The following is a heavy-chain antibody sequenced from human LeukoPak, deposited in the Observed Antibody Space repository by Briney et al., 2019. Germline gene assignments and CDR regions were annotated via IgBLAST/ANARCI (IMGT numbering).Heavy chain of an antibody. Sequence: ASVKVSCKASGGTFSSYAISWVRQAPGQGLEWMGWINPNSGGTNYAQKFQGRVTMTRDTSISTAYMELSRLRSDDTAVYYCASEITISTDCWGQGTLVTVSS. J-gene: IGHJ4*02. V-gene: IGHV1-2*02. CDR3: ASEITISTDC. CDR2: INPNSGGT. D-gene: IGHD3-3*01. CDR1: GGTFSSYA.